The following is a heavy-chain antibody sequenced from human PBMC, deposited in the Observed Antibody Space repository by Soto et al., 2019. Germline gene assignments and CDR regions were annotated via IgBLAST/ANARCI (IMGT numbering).Heavy chain of an antibody. V-gene: IGHV3-30*01. J-gene: IGHJ4*02. CDR2: ISYDGSNK. D-gene: IGHD5-12*01. CDR1: GFTFSSYA. CDR3: ARDRYGGYPSFDY. Sequence: QVQLVESGGGVVQPGRSLRLSCAASGFTFSSYAMHWVRQAPGKGLEWVAFISYDGSNKYYADSVKGRFTISRDNSKNTLFLQVNSLRPEDTAVYYCARDRYGGYPSFDYWGQGTLVTVSS.